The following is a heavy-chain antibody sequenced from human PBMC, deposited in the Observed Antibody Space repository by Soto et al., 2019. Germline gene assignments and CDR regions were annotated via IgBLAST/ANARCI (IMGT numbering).Heavy chain of an antibody. Sequence: PSETLSLTCAVSGGSFSSSSYYWGWIRQPPGKGLEWIGSIYYSGSTNYNPSLKSRVTISVDTSKNQFSLKLSSVTAADTPVYYCARVWGGAFDIWGQGTMVTVSS. CDR2: IYYSGST. J-gene: IGHJ3*02. D-gene: IGHD3-10*01. CDR3: ARVWGGAFDI. V-gene: IGHV4-39*07. CDR1: GGSFSSSSYY.